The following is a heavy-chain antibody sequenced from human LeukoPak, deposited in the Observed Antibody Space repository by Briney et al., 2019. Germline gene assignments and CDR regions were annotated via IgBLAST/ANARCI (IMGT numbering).Heavy chain of an antibody. Sequence: PGGSLRLSCTASGLRFGDYVMSWVRQAPGKGLEWVSAISGSGGSTYYADSVKGRFTISRDNSKNTLYLQMNSLRAEDTAVYYCAKNFRFLGYYYMDVWGKGTTVTVSS. CDR2: ISGSGGST. CDR3: AKNFRFLGYYYMDV. J-gene: IGHJ6*03. V-gene: IGHV3-23*01. CDR1: GLRFGDYV. D-gene: IGHD3-3*01.